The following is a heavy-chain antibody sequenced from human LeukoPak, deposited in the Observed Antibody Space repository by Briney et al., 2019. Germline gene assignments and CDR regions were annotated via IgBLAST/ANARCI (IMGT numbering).Heavy chain of an antibody. CDR3: ARGEMYSSGWFFTFYYYMDV. J-gene: IGHJ6*03. CDR2: MNPNSGNT. Sequence: ASVKVSCKASGYTFTSYDINWVRQATGQGLEWMGWMNPNSGNTGYAQKFQGRVTMTRNTSISTAYMELSSLRSEDTAVYYCARGEMYSSGWFFTFYYYMDVWGKGTTVTISS. CDR1: GYTFTSYD. V-gene: IGHV1-8*01. D-gene: IGHD6-19*01.